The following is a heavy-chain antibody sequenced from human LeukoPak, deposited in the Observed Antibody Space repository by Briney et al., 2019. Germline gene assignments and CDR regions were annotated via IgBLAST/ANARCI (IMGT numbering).Heavy chain of an antibody. CDR2: ISSNGGST. D-gene: IGHD4-17*01. Sequence: PGGSLRLSXAASGFTFSRYAMHWVRQAPGKGLEYVSAISSNGGSTYYANSVKGRFTISRDNSKNTLYLQMGSLRAEDMAVYYCARRGSYYGDSMDYWGQGTLVTVSS. J-gene: IGHJ4*02. V-gene: IGHV3-64*01. CDR1: GFTFSRYA. CDR3: ARRGSYYGDSMDY.